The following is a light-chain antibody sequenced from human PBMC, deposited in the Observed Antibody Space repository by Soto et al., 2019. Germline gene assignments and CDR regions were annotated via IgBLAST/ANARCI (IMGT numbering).Light chain of an antibody. CDR3: QQYQSLT. V-gene: IGKV3-20*01. J-gene: IGKJ4*01. Sequence: ENVSTQSPAIVALSPGDRATLTCRASQSVSSSYLAWYQHKPGQAPRLLIHGASSWVTGIPDRFSGSGSGTDFTLTITRLEPEDFAVYYCQQYQSLTFGGGTKVDI. CDR2: GAS. CDR1: QSVSSSY.